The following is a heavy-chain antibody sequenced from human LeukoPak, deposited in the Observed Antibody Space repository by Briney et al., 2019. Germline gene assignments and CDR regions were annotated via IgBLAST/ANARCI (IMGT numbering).Heavy chain of an antibody. CDR1: GYTFTSYG. J-gene: IGHJ4*02. CDR2: ISAYNGNT. CDR3: ARDRDRYYYDSSGYYPGEY. V-gene: IGHV1-18*01. Sequence: AASVKVSCKASGYTFTSYGISWVRQAPGQGLEWMGWISAYNGNTNYAQKLQGRVTMTTDTSTSTAYMELRSLRSDDTAVYYCARDRDRYYYDSSGYYPGEYWGQGTLVTVSS. D-gene: IGHD3-22*01.